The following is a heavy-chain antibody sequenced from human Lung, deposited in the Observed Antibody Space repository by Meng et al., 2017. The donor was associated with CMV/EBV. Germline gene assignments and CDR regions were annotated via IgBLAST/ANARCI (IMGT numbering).Heavy chain of an antibody. J-gene: IGHJ4*02. CDR1: DYTFTGYY. CDR3: VRANLGSADY. V-gene: IGHV1-2*06. D-gene: IGHD7-27*01. Sequence: QVQLVQSGADVEKPSSTANGSFMASDYTFTGYYMHWLRQAPRQGIEWVGRITPSSGGTTYAQKFQGRVTMTRDKSISTAYMELSSLRYDGAAIYYCVRANLGSADYWGQGTLVTVSS. CDR2: ITPSSGGT.